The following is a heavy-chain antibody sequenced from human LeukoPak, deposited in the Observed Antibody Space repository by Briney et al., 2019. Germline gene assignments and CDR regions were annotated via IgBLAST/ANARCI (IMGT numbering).Heavy chain of an antibody. CDR2: IIPILGIA. Sequence: SVKVSCKASGGTFSSYTISWVRQAPGQGLEWMGRIIPILGIANYAQKFQGRVTITADKSTSTAYMELRSLRSDDTAVYYCARDFESSSWYRVDYWGQGTLVTVSS. D-gene: IGHD6-13*01. V-gene: IGHV1-69*04. CDR1: GGTFSSYT. CDR3: ARDFESSSWYRVDY. J-gene: IGHJ4*02.